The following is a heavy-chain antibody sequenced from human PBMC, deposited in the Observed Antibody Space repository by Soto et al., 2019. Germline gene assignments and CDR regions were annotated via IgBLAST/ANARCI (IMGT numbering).Heavy chain of an antibody. D-gene: IGHD6-13*01. CDR2: ISGSGGGT. Sequence: EVQLLESGGGFVQPGGSLILSCAASGFTFSSYAMSWVRQAPGKVLEWVSLISGSGGGTYYADSVKGRFTISRDNSKNTLYLQMKRLRAEDTAVYYCANHAAAAAPDYWGQGTLVTVSS. CDR3: ANHAAAAAPDY. CDR1: GFTFSSYA. J-gene: IGHJ4*02. V-gene: IGHV3-23*01.